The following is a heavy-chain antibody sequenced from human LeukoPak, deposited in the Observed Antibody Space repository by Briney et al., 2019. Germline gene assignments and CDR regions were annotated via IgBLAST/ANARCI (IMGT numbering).Heavy chain of an antibody. CDR3: ASLESGSYSLDY. D-gene: IGHD1-26*01. V-gene: IGHV4-39*01. Sequence: SETLSLTCTVSGGSISSSSYYWGWIRQPPGKGLEWIGIIYYSGSTYYNSSLKSRVTMSVDTSKNQFSLKLSSVTAADTAVYYCASLESGSYSLDYWGQGTLVTVSS. J-gene: IGHJ4*02. CDR2: IYYSGST. CDR1: GGSISSSSYY.